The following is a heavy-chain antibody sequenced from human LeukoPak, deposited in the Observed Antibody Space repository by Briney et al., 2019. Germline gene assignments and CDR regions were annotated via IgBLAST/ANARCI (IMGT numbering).Heavy chain of an antibody. CDR3: ARDPYSSTWSYGMDV. D-gene: IGHD6-6*01. CDR2: IKQDGSEE. V-gene: IGHV3-7*05. Sequence: PGGSLRLSCAASGFTFSSYWMSWVRQAPGKGLDWMANIKQDGSEEVYVDSVKGRFTISRDNAKNSLFLQMNTLRAEDTAVYYCARDPYSSTWSYGMDVWGQGTTVTVSS. J-gene: IGHJ6*02. CDR1: GFTFSSYW.